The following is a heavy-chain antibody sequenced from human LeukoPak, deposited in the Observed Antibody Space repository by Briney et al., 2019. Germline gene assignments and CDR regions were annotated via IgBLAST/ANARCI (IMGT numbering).Heavy chain of an antibody. J-gene: IGHJ4*02. Sequence: SETLSLTCTVSGGSISSYYWSWIRQPPGKGLEWIGYIYYSGSTNYNPSLKSRVTISVDTSKNQFSLKLSSVTAADTAVYYCARHSQGGYYDSRGILFDYWGQGTLVTVSS. CDR2: IYYSGST. D-gene: IGHD3-22*01. CDR1: GGSISSYY. V-gene: IGHV4-59*08. CDR3: ARHSQGGYYDSRGILFDY.